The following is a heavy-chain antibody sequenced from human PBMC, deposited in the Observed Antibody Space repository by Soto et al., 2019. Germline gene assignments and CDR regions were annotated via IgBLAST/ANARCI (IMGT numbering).Heavy chain of an antibody. CDR1: EISFNTYG. CDR2: VTVTGGST. V-gene: IGHV3-23*01. D-gene: IGHD3-10*02. Sequence: EVEMLESGGGLVQPGGSLRLSCAASEISFNTYGVTWVRQAPGKGLEWVSTVTVTGGSTYYADSVKGRFTISRDRSNYTVSLLLNSLRVEDPAIYYCAGQRRPEGLFSPWGQGTLVPVSS. CDR3: AGQRRPEGLFSP. J-gene: IGHJ5*02.